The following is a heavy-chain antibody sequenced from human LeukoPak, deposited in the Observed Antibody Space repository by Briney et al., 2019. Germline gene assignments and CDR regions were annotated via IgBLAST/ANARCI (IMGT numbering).Heavy chain of an antibody. Sequence: SETLSLTCTVSGGSISSYHWSWIRQPPGKGLEWIGYIYYSGSTNYNPSLKSRVTISVDTSKNQFSLKLSSVTAADTAVYYCAGMALAYCGGDCSSDYWGQGTLVTVSS. J-gene: IGHJ4*02. V-gene: IGHV4-59*01. D-gene: IGHD2-21*02. CDR3: AGMALAYCGGDCSSDY. CDR2: IYYSGST. CDR1: GGSISSYH.